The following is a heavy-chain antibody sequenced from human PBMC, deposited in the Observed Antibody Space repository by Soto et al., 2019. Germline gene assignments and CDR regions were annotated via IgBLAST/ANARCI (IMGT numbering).Heavy chain of an antibody. D-gene: IGHD4-17*01. J-gene: IGHJ4*02. CDR2: IIAILGIA. CDR1: GGTVSSYT. V-gene: IGHV1-69*02. Sequence: QVQLVQSGAVVKKPGSSVKVSCKASGGTVSSYTISWVRQAPGQGLEWMGRIIAILGIANYAQKFQGRVTITADKSTSTVYMELSSLRSEDTAVYYCASNYGGNSYWGQGTLVTVSS. CDR3: ASNYGGNSY.